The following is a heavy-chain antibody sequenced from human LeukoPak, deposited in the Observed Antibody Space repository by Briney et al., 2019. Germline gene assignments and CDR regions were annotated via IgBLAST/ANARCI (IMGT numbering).Heavy chain of an antibody. D-gene: IGHD3-22*01. V-gene: IGHV4-4*07. J-gene: IGHJ3*02. CDR2: IYTSGST. CDR1: GGSISGYY. Sequence: SETLSLSCTVSGGSISGYYWSWIRQPAGKGLEWIGRIYTSGSTNYNPSLKSRVTMSVDTSKNQFSLKLSSVTAADTAVYYCARTDHSGYYHGDHDAFDIWGQGTMVTVSS. CDR3: ARTDHSGYYHGDHDAFDI.